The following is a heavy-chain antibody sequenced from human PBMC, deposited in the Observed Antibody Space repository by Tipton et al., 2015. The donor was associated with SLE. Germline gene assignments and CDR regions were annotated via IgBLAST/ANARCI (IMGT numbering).Heavy chain of an antibody. CDR3: ARGGYYDAPDF. D-gene: IGHD3-3*01. V-gene: IGHV4-34*01. CDR2: INHSGST. Sequence: LRLSCAVYGGSFSGYYWSWIRQPPGKGLEWIGEINHSGSTNYNPSLKSRVTISVDTSRNQFSLKLSSVTAADTALYYCARGGYYDAPDFWGQGTLVTVSS. J-gene: IGHJ4*02. CDR1: GGSFSGYY.